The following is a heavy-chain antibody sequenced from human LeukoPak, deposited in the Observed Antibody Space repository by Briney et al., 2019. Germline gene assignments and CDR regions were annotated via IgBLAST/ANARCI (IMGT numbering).Heavy chain of an antibody. CDR1: GGSFSGYY. CDR3: ARRSYGSLYHFDY. Sequence: SETLSLTCAVYGGSFSGYYWSWIRQPPGKGLEWIGEINHSGSTNYNPSLKSRVTISVDTSKNQFSLKLSSVTAADTAVYYCARRSYGSLYHFDYWGQGTLVTVSS. CDR2: INHSGST. V-gene: IGHV4-34*01. D-gene: IGHD5-18*01. J-gene: IGHJ4*02.